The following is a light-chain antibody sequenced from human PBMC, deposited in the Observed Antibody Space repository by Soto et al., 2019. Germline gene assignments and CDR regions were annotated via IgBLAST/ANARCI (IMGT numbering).Light chain of an antibody. CDR3: HQSNSYPT. CDR2: KAS. J-gene: IGKJ5*01. V-gene: IGKV1-5*03. CDR1: QSISSW. Sequence: DIQMTQSPSTLSASVGDRVTITCRASQSISSWLAWYQQKPGKAPKLLIYKASSLESGVPSRFSGSGSGTEFTINSCRLQPDDCATYYCHQSNSYPTFGQGTRLEIK.